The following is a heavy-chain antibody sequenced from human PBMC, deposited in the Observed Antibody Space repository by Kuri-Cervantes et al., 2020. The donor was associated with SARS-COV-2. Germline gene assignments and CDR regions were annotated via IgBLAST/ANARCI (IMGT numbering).Heavy chain of an antibody. CDR3: TTDPQEPERIPAATHSEAGWGFYYYYGMDV. CDR1: GSTFRSYA. CDR2: IKSKTDGGTK. Sequence: GGFLRLSCAASGSTFRSYALSWVGQAQGKGLEWVGRIKSKTDGGTKDYAATVKGRFTISRDDSKNSLYLQMNSLKTEDTAGYYCTTDPQEPERIPAATHSEAGWGFYYYYGMDVWGQGTPVTVSS. J-gene: IGHJ6*02. V-gene: IGHV3-15*01. D-gene: IGHD2-2*01.